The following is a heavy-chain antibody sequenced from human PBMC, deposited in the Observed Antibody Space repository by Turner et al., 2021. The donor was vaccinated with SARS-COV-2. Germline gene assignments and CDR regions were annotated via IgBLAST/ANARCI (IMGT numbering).Heavy chain of an antibody. J-gene: IGHJ5*02. CDR1: VGSISSYY. CDR2: IYYNGIT. Sequence: QVQLQESGPGLVKPSETLSLTCTVSVGSISSYYWYWIRQPPGKGLEWIGYIYYNGITNYNPPPKSRVTISVATAKKQFPLKLSSVTAADTAVYYCARGRGGIVVAWGQGTPVTVSS. D-gene: IGHD6-19*01. V-gene: IGHV4-59*01. CDR3: ARGRGGIVVA.